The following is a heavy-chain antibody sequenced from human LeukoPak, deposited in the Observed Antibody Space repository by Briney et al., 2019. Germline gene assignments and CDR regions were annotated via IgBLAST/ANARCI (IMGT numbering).Heavy chain of an antibody. CDR3: ARTREQWQVLDY. Sequence: GGSLRLSCAASGFSFGSYGIHWVRQAPGKGLEWVAVISHEGSQTYYADSVRGRFTISRDNSKNMVYLQMNSLRTEDTAVYYCARTREQWQVLDYWGQGTLVTVSS. D-gene: IGHD6-19*01. V-gene: IGHV3-30*03. J-gene: IGHJ4*02. CDR1: GFSFGSYG. CDR2: ISHEGSQT.